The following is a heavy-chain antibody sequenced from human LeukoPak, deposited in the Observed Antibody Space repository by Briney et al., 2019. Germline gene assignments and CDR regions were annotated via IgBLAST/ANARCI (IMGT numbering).Heavy chain of an antibody. CDR3: ARDATYGDYTSGVNYYYYGMDV. CDR2: IYYSGST. J-gene: IGHJ6*02. V-gene: IGHV4-59*01. D-gene: IGHD4-17*01. CDR1: GGSISSYY. Sequence: SETLSLTCTVSGGSISSYYWSWIRQPPGKGLEWIGYIYYSGSTNYNPSLKSRVTISVDTSKNQFSLKLSSVTAADTAVYYCARDATYGDYTSGVNYYYYGMDVWGQGTTVTVSS.